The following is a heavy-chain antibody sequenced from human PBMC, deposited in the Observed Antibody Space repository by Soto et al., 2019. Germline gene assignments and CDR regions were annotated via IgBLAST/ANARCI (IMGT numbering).Heavy chain of an antibody. J-gene: IGHJ4*02. CDR1: GYSFTSYW. CDR2: IYPDDSDT. V-gene: IGHV5-51*01. D-gene: IGHD6-6*01. CDR3: ARGGVAARTFDY. Sequence: GESLKISCRASGYSFTSYWIAWVRQTPGKGLEWMGIIYPDDSDTRYSPSFQGQVTISADKSITTAYLQWSSMKPSASAIYYCARGGVAARTFDYWGQGTPVTVSS.